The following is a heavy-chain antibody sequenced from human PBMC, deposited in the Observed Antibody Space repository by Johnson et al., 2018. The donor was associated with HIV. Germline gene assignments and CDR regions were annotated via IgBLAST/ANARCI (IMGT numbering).Heavy chain of an antibody. J-gene: IGHJ3*02. Sequence: VQLVESGGGLVQPGGSLRLSCAASGFTFSTYWMSWVRQAPGKGLEWVARIKQDGSEKYYVDSVKGRFTISRDNAKTSLYVQKSSLRAEDTAVYFCAGDNLPGIAVYGGAFDIWGQGTMVTVSS. V-gene: IGHV3-7*01. CDR2: IKQDGSEK. CDR3: AGDNLPGIAVYGGAFDI. CDR1: GFTFSTYW. D-gene: IGHD6-19*01.